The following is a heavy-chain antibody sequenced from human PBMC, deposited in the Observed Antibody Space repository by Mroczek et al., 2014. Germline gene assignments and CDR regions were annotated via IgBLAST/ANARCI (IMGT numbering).Heavy chain of an antibody. CDR3: AKXGGDGYNSAFDI. J-gene: IGHJ3*02. V-gene: IGHV3-30*18. Sequence: PGRSVETLLVQPLEFTFSSYGMHWGPPGVQARGLEWVAVISYDEVINTMQTPSKGRFTISRDNSKNTLYLQMNSLRAEDTAVYYCAKXGGDGYNSAFDIWGRRDNGHRLF. CDR2: ISYDEVI. D-gene: IGHD5-24*01. CDR1: EFTFSSYG.